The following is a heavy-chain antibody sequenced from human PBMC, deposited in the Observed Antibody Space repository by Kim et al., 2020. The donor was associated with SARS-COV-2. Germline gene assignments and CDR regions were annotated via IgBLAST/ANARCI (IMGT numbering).Heavy chain of an antibody. V-gene: IGHV4-4*09. D-gene: IGHD3-22*01. CDR3: ASYDSSGYGMDV. Sequence: TNYNPSLKRRVTISVDTSRNQMSLNLSSVTAADTAIYYCASYDSSGYGMDVWGQGTTVTVSS. CDR2: T. J-gene: IGHJ6*02.